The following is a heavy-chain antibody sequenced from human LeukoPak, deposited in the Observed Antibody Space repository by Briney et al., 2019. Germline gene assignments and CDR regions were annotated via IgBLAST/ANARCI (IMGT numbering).Heavy chain of an antibody. D-gene: IGHD2-2*01. J-gene: IGHJ3*02. CDR1: GFTFSSYS. CDR2: ISSSSSYI. CDR3: AFHCSSTSCSDAFDI. Sequence: NPGGSLRLSCAASGFTFSSYSMNWVRQAPGKGLEWVSSISSSSSYIYYADSVKGRFTISRDNSKNTLYLQMNSLRAEDTAVYYCAFHCSSTSCSDAFDIWGQGTMVTVSS. V-gene: IGHV3-21*04.